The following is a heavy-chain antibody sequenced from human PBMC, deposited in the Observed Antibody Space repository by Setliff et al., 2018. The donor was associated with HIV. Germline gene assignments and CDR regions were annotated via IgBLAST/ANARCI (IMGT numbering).Heavy chain of an antibody. D-gene: IGHD6-13*01. J-gene: IGHJ4*02. Sequence: GGSLRLSCAASGFNFKTYGMTWVRQAPGKGLEWVANIKQDGSEKYYVASVKGRFTISRDNAKNSLYLQMNSLRAEDTAVYYCVKDKRYSSSWFDYWGQGTLVTVSS. V-gene: IGHV3-7*01. CDR2: IKQDGSEK. CDR3: VKDKRYSSSWFDY. CDR1: GFNFKTYG.